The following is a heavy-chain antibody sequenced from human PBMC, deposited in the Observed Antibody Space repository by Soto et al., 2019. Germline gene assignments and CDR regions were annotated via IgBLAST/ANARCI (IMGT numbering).Heavy chain of an antibody. V-gene: IGHV1-18*01. CDR3: ARTVDVVVVAATQDYYYYYMDV. CDR1: AYNFTRYG. CDR2: ISAYNGNT. D-gene: IGHD2-15*01. Sequence: ASVTGYCMASAYNFTRYGINWVRQAPRQGLAWVGWISAYNGNTNYAQKLQGRVTMTTDTSTSTAYMELRSLRSDDTAVYYCARTVDVVVVAATQDYYYYYMDVWGKGATVT. J-gene: IGHJ6*03.